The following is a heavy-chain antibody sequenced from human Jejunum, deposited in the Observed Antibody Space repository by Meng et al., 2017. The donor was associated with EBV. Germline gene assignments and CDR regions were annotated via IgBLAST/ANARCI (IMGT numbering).Heavy chain of an antibody. D-gene: IGHD1-14*01. CDR3: TTDRREEPRQFDN. CDR2: IKSKTDGGAI. CDR1: GFTFNNAW. Sequence: EVQLVESGGGLVEPGGSLRRSXAASGFTFNNAWMSWVRQAPGKGLEWVGRIKSKTDGGAIDYAAPVKGRFTISRDDSENSLYLQMNSLKTEDTAVYYCTTDRREEPRQFDNWGQGTLVTVSS. V-gene: IGHV3-15*01. J-gene: IGHJ4*02.